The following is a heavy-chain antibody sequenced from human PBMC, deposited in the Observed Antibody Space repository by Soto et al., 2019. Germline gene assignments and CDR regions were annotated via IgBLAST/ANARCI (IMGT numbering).Heavy chain of an antibody. CDR3: ALLLPTSDYYYYYMDV. Sequence: ASVKVSCKASGYTFTSYDINWVRQATGQGLEWMGWMNPNSGNTGYAQKFQGRVTMTRNTSISTAYMELSSLRSEDTAVYYCALLLPTSDYYYYYMDVWGKGTTVTVSS. J-gene: IGHJ6*03. V-gene: IGHV1-8*01. CDR1: GYTFTSYD. CDR2: MNPNSGNT. D-gene: IGHD2-15*01.